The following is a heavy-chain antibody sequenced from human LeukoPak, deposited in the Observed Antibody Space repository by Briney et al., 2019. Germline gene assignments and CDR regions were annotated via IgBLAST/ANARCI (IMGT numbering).Heavy chain of an antibody. J-gene: IGHJ4*02. Sequence: PGGSLRLSCAASGFTFNNHGMHWVRQAPGKGLEWVAVISYDASNKEYADSVKGRFIISRDNSRNALYLQMNSLRPDDTAIYHCARDLSTYYTYDYWGQGTLVTVPS. D-gene: IGHD3-3*01. CDR3: ARDLSTYYTYDY. CDR2: ISYDASNK. CDR1: GFTFNNHG. V-gene: IGHV3-30-3*01.